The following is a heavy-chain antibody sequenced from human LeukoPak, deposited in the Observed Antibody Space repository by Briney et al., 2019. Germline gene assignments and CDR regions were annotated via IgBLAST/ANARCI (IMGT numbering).Heavy chain of an antibody. CDR3: ARDKSWYFDY. CDR1: GFTFSNYG. V-gene: IGHV3-33*08. Sequence: GGSLRLSCVASGFTFSNYGMHWVRQAPGKGLEWVAVIWYDGSIQYYADSVQGRFTISGDSSENTLYLQMNSLRAEDTAVYYCARDKSWYFDYWGQGTLVTVSS. D-gene: IGHD6-13*01. CDR2: IWYDGSIQ. J-gene: IGHJ4*02.